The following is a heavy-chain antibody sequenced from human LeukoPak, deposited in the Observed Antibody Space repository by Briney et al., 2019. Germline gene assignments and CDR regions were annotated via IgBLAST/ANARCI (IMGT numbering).Heavy chain of an antibody. V-gene: IGHV3-30-3*01. CDR3: ARAKNSSWLALFDP. D-gene: IGHD6-13*01. J-gene: IGHJ5*02. CDR1: GFTFSSYA. Sequence: GGSLRLSCAASGFTFSSYAMHWVRQAPGKGLEWVAVISYDGSNKYYADSVKGRFTISRDNSKNTLYLQMNSLRAEDTAVYYCARAKNSSWLALFDPWGQGTLVTVPS. CDR2: ISYDGSNK.